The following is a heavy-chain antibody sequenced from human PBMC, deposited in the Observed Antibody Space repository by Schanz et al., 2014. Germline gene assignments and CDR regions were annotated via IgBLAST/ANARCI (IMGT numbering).Heavy chain of an antibody. Sequence: DLVESGGGLIQRGESLRLSCSASGFSFSSYSMNWVRQAPGKGLEWVSAISGSGGITYYADSVKGRFTIYRDNSKNTLYLQMNSLRAEDTAVYYCAKDPSHGDYDYYFDYWGQGTLVTVSS. V-gene: IGHV3-23*04. CDR3: AKDPSHGDYDYYFDY. CDR1: GFSFSSYS. J-gene: IGHJ4*02. D-gene: IGHD3-22*01. CDR2: ISGSGGIT.